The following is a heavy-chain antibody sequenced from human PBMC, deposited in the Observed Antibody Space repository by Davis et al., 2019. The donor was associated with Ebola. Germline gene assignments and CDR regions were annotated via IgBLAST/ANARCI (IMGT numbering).Heavy chain of an antibody. CDR3: ARDEGHIVVVFYFDY. CDR1: GGTFSRYA. V-gene: IGHV1-69*04. CDR2: IIPILGIA. Sequence: SSVTVSCKASGGTFSRYAISWVRQAPGHGLEWMGRIIPILGIANYAQKFQGRVTITADKSTSTAYMELSSLRSEDTAVYYRARDEGHIVVVFYFDYWGQGTLVTVSS. J-gene: IGHJ4*02. D-gene: IGHD2-21*01.